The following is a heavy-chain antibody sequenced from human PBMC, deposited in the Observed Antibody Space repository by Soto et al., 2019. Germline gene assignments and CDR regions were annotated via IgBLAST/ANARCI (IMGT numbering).Heavy chain of an antibody. CDR1: GFSFSSYG. J-gene: IGHJ4*02. V-gene: IGHV3-23*01. D-gene: IGHD3-22*01. Sequence: GRSLRLSCAACGFSFSSYGMSWGRQAPSQGLGWVSSITTRGGRTYYADSVRGRFTISRDNFANALYLEMNSLRAEDTAIYYCAKEYYYDPSGPYSDLYFDSWGQGTLVTVSS. CDR3: AKEYYYDPSGPYSDLYFDS. CDR2: ITTRGGRT.